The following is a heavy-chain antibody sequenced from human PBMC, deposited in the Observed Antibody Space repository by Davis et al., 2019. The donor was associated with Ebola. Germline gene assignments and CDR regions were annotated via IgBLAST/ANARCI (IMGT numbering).Heavy chain of an antibody. Sequence: SETLSLTCTVSGGSISSYYWSWIRQPPGKGLEWIGYIYYSGSTNYKPSLKSRVTISVDTSKEQFSLKLNSVTAADTAVYYCARLADYYYYGMDVWGQGTTVTVSS. CDR2: IYYSGST. CDR3: ARLADYYYYGMDV. CDR1: GGSISSYY. D-gene: IGHD6-6*01. V-gene: IGHV4-59*01. J-gene: IGHJ6*02.